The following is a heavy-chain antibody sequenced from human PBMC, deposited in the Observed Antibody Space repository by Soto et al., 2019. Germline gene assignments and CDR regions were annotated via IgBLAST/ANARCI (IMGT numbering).Heavy chain of an antibody. CDR2: ISAYNGNT. V-gene: IGHV1-18*01. D-gene: IGHD1-26*01. CDR3: ARVVGALGHWFDP. J-gene: IGHJ5*02. Sequence: QVQLVQSGAEVKKPGASVKVSCKASGYTFTSYGISWVRQSPGQGLEWMGRISAYNGNTNYAQKLQGRVTMTTDTSTSTAYRELRSLRSDDTAVYYCARVVGALGHWFDPWGQGTLVTVSS. CDR1: GYTFTSYG.